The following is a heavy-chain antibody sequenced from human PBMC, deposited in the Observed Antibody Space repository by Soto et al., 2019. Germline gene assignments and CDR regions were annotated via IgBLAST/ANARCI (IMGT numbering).Heavy chain of an antibody. CDR3: ARSGLALPYSASHWFDP. D-gene: IGHD3-22*01. Sequence: PGGSLRLSCVASGFTFSDHSMTWIRQAPGKGLEWVSSISGSGTSIYYTDSVKGRFTISRDNAKNSVFLQMNSLRGEDTAVYYCARSGLALPYSASHWFDPWGHGTLVTVSS. V-gene: IGHV3-11*04. J-gene: IGHJ5*02. CDR2: ISGSGTSI. CDR1: GFTFSDHS.